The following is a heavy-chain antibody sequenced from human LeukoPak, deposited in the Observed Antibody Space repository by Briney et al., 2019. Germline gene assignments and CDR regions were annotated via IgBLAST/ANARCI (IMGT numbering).Heavy chain of an antibody. CDR1: GFTFSSYA. CDR3: AKVLPPMVRGPYYFDY. D-gene: IGHD3-10*01. J-gene: IGHJ4*02. V-gene: IGHV3-23*01. CDR2: LSGSGGST. Sequence: PGGSLRLSCAASGFTFSSYAMCWVRHPPRKGREWVSALSGSGGSTYYADSLKGRFTISRDNSKNTLYLQMNSLRAEDTAVYYCAKVLPPMVRGPYYFDYWGQGTLVTVSS.